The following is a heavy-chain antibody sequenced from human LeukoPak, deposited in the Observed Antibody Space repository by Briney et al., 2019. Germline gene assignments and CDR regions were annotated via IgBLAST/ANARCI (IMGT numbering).Heavy chain of an antibody. J-gene: IGHJ4*02. CDR1: GFTFSSYG. Sequence: QPGGSLRLSCAASGFTFSSYGTHWVRQAPGKGLEWVAFIRYDGSNKYYADSVKGRFTISRDNAKNSLYLQMNSLRAEDTALYYCARDIVVVPDKYYFDYWGQGTLVTVSS. CDR2: IRYDGSNK. CDR3: ARDIVVVPDKYYFDY. V-gene: IGHV3-30*02. D-gene: IGHD2-2*01.